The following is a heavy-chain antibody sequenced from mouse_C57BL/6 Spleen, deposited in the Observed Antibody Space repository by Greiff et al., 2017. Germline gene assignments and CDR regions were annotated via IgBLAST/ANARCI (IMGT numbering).Heavy chain of an antibody. CDR3: AKEAITTVVATDYAMDY. J-gene: IGHJ4*01. CDR2: ISSGSSTI. V-gene: IGHV5-17*01. CDR1: GFTFSDYG. Sequence: DVQLQESGGGLVKPGGSLKLSCAASGFTFSDYGMHWVRQAPEKGLEWVAYISSGSSTIYYADTVKGRFTISRDNAKNTLFLQMTSLRSEDTAMYYCAKEAITTVVATDYAMDYWGQGTSVTVSS. D-gene: IGHD1-1*01.